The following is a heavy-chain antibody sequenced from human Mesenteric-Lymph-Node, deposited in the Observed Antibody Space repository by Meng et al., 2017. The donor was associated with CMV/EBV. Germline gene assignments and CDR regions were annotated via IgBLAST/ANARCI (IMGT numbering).Heavy chain of an antibody. J-gene: IGHJ6*02. V-gene: IGHV1-18*01. CDR1: GHTMSDYG. Sequence: ASVKVSCKASGHTMSDYGITWVRQAPGQGPEWMGWIGNYNAYTNYAQRFQGRVTMTVETSTGTAYMELRSLKSDDTAVYYCVRDSLTWFGELLDDYNGMDVWGQGTTVTVS. D-gene: IGHD3-10*01. CDR2: IGNYNAYT. CDR3: VRDSLTWFGELLDDYNGMDV.